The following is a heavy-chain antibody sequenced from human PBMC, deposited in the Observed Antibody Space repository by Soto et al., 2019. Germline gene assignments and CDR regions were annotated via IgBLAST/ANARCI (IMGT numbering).Heavy chain of an antibody. V-gene: IGHV1-69*13. CDR1: GGTFSSYA. CDR2: IIPIFGTA. CDR3: ARGRAPKLRFLEWLPDPYGMDV. J-gene: IGHJ6*02. D-gene: IGHD3-3*01. Sequence: SVKVSCKASGGTFSSYAISWVRQAPGQGLEWMGGIIPIFGTANYAQKFQGRVTITADESTSTAYMELSSLRSEDTAVYYCARGRAPKLRFLEWLPDPYGMDVWGQ.